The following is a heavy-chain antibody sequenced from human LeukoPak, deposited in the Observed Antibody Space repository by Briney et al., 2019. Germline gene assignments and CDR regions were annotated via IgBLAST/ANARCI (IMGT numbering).Heavy chain of an antibody. CDR2: INHSGST. CDR1: GGSFSGYY. Sequence: SETLSLTCAIYGGSFSGYYWSWIRQPPGKGLESIGEINHSGSTSYNPSLKSRVTISVDTSKNQFSLKLSSATAADTAVYYCARTRVVVVVATINDAFDIWGQGTMVTVSS. CDR3: ARTRVVVVVATINDAFDI. D-gene: IGHD2-15*01. J-gene: IGHJ3*02. V-gene: IGHV4-34*01.